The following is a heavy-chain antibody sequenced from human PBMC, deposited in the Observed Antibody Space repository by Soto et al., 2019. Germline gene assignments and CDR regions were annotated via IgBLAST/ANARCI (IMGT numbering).Heavy chain of an antibody. CDR2: SYYSGST. Sequence: PSETLSLTCTVSGGSITSYYWCWTRNPPWTGLGWIGYSYYSGSTNYNPSRTSQVTISVDTSTNQFYLKLSSVTAADTAVYYCERVRDEYYYSSGYYYGSFDYWGQGTLVTVSS. V-gene: IGHV4-59*01. CDR3: ERVRDEYYYSSGYYYGSFDY. D-gene: IGHD3-22*01. CDR1: GGSITSYY. J-gene: IGHJ4*02.